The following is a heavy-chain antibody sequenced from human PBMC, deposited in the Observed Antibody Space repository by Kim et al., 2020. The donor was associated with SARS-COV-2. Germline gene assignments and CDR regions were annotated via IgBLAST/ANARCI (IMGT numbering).Heavy chain of an antibody. J-gene: IGHJ6*02. D-gene: IGHD3-10*01. V-gene: IGHV1-18*01. CDR2: ISAYNGNT. CDR3: ARVGVVLLWFGELSHYYGMDV. Sequence: ASVKVSCKASGYTFTSYGISWVRQAPGQGLEWMGWISAYNGNTNYAQKLQGRVTMTTDTSTSTAYMELRSLRSDDTAVYYCARVGVVLLWFGELSHYYGMDVWGQGTTVTVSS. CDR1: GYTFTSYG.